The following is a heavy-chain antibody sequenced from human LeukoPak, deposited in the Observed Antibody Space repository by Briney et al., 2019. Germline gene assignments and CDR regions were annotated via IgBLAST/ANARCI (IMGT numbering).Heavy chain of an antibody. Sequence: SQTLSLTCAISGDSVSSNNAAWNWIRQSPSRGLERLGRTYYRSKWYNDYAVSVKSRITINPDTSKNQFSLQLNSVTPEDTAVYYCARGVEQWLEYYFDYWGQGTLVTVSS. V-gene: IGHV6-1*01. D-gene: IGHD6-19*01. CDR2: TYYRSKWYN. CDR3: ARGVEQWLEYYFDY. J-gene: IGHJ4*02. CDR1: GDSVSSNNAA.